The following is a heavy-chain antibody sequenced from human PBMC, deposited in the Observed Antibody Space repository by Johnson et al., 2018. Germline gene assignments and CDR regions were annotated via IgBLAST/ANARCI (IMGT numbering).Heavy chain of an antibody. D-gene: IGHD3-10*01. CDR2: INGSGGRI. CDR3: ASPHLGPSYDAFHI. V-gene: IGHV3-23*04. J-gene: IGHJ3*02. Sequence: VQLVESGGGLVQXGGSLRLXCAASGFNFRSYAMSWVRQAPGKGLEWVSGINGSGGRIYYADPVKGRFTISRDNSKKTLYLQMNSLRTEDTAVYYCASPHLGPSYDAFHIWGQGTMVTVSS. CDR1: GFNFRSYA.